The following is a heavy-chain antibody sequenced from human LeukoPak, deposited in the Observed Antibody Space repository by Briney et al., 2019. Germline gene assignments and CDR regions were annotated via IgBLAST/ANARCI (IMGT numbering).Heavy chain of an antibody. CDR1: DYTFTSNG. V-gene: IGHV1-18*01. CDR3: ARGGSIAARPGVY. Sequence: ASVKVSCKASDYTFTSNGISWVRQSPGQGLEWMGWISAYNGIPNSAQKSKGRVTMTTDTSTSTAYMGLGSLRSHDTAFNSGARGGSIAARPGVYWGQGTLVTVSS. D-gene: IGHD6-6*01. J-gene: IGHJ4*02. CDR2: ISAYNGIP.